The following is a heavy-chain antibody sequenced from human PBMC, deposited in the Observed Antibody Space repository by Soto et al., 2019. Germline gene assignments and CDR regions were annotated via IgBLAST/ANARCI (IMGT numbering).Heavy chain of an antibody. CDR2: IWYDGSNK. Sequence: GGSLRLSCAASGFTFSSYGMHWVRQAPGKGLEWVAVIWYDGSNKYYADSVKGRFTISRDNSKNTLYLQMNSLRAEDTAVYYYARVDSPYSYGYGTFDYWGQGTLVTVSS. D-gene: IGHD5-18*01. V-gene: IGHV3-33*01. CDR1: GFTFSSYG. CDR3: ARVDSPYSYGYGTFDY. J-gene: IGHJ4*02.